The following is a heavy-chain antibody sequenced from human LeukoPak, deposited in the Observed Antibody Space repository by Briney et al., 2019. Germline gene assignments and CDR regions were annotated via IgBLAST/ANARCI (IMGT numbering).Heavy chain of an antibody. D-gene: IGHD4-23*01. Sequence: GRSLRLSCAASGFTFDDYAMHWVRQAPGKGLEWVSVIYSGGSTYYADSVKGRFTISRDNSKNTLYLQMNSLRAEDTAVYYCASLTTVDSGLDYWGQGTLVTVSS. CDR2: IYSGGST. CDR3: ASLTTVDSGLDY. J-gene: IGHJ4*02. CDR1: GFTFDDYA. V-gene: IGHV3-53*01.